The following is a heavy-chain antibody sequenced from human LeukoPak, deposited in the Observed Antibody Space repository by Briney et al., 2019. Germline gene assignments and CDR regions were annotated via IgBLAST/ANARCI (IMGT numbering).Heavy chain of an antibody. J-gene: IGHJ3*01. D-gene: IGHD6-13*01. V-gene: IGHV3-30-3*01. Sequence: GGSLRLSCAASGLTLIRHVMHWVRQAPGQGLEWVAGISSDGSVTYHGHILRGRFTISRDNPNNSMYLQLNSLRADDTALYYCVRESARMAGAGTAFDLWGRGTRVTVSS. CDR2: ISSDGSVT. CDR1: GLTLIRHV. CDR3: VRESARMAGAGTAFDL.